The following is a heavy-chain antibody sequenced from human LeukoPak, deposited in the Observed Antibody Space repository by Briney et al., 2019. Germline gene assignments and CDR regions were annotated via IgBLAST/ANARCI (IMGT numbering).Heavy chain of an antibody. V-gene: IGHV3-64D*06. D-gene: IGHD3-10*01. CDR2: ISSNGGST. J-gene: IGHJ6*02. CDR3: VNYYGSGSYFSVYYGMDV. CDR1: GFTFSSYA. Sequence: GGSLRLSCSASGFTFSSYAVHWVRQAPGKGLEYVSAISSNGGSTYYADSVKGRFTISRDNSKNTLYLQMSSLRAEDTAVYYCVNYYGSGSYFSVYYGMDVWGQGTTVTVSS.